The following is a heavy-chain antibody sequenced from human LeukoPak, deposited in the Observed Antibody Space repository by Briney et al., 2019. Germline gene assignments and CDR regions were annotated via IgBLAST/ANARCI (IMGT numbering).Heavy chain of an antibody. D-gene: IGHD2-21*02. CDR2: INPNSGGT. J-gene: IGHJ5*02. CDR1: GYTFTGYY. CDR3: ASHIVVVTANQGNWFDP. Sequence: ASVKVSCKASGYTFTGYYMHWVRQAPGQGLEWMGWINPNSGGTNYAQKFQGRVTMTRDTSISTAYMELSRLRSDDTAVYYCASHIVVVTANQGNWFDPWGQGTPVTVSS. V-gene: IGHV1-2*02.